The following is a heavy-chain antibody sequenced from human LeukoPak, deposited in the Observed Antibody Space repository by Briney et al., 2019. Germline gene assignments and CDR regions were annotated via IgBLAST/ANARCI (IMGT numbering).Heavy chain of an antibody. CDR1: GGSFSGYY. CDR2: INHSGST. J-gene: IGHJ4*01. Sequence: WETLTLTCAVYGGSFSGYYWSWIRQPPGKGLEWIGEINHSGSTNYNPSLKSRVTISVDTSKNQFSLKMKSVTAADTAMYYCARVRATGSFDCWGQGTLVSVSS. D-gene: IGHD3-10*01. CDR3: ARVRATGSFDC. V-gene: IGHV4-34*01.